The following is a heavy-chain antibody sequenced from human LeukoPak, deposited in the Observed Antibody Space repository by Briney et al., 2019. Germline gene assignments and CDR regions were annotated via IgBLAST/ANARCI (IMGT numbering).Heavy chain of an antibody. CDR2: VSYDGSNK. J-gene: IGHJ4*02. CDR1: GFIFSNYG. CDR3: GTGETMSQRGSFDY. Sequence: GGALRLACAASGFIFSNYGMHWVRQAPGKGLEWVAVVSYDGSNKYYADSVKGRFTISTDNSKHTLSLQSSSPGSEDTAVYYCGTGETMSQRGSFDYWGQGTLVTVSS. D-gene: IGHD1-1*01. V-gene: IGHV3-30*03.